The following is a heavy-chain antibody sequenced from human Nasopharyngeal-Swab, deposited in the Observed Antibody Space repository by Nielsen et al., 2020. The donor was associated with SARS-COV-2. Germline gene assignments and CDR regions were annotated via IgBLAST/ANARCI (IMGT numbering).Heavy chain of an antibody. J-gene: IGHJ4*02. V-gene: IGHV3-9*01. D-gene: IGHD3-9*01. CDR1: GFTFDDYA. Sequence: SLKISCAASGFTFDDYAMHWVRQAPGKGLEWVSGISWNSGSIGYADSVKGRFTISRDNFKTTIYLHMNSLRAEDTAVYYCAKDLTGYYAPLDQWGQGTLVTVSS. CDR2: ISWNSGSI. CDR3: AKDLTGYYAPLDQ.